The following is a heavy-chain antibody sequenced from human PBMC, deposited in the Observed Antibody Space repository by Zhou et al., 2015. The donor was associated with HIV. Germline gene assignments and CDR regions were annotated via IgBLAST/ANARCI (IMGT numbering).Heavy chain of an antibody. CDR2: IYSGGST. CDR1: GFTVGTNY. J-gene: IGHJ3*02. V-gene: IGHV3-53*01. D-gene: IGHD3-22*01. CDR3: ARDKDSSSYDAFDI. Sequence: EVQLVESGGGLIQPGGSLRLSCAASGFTVGTNYMSWVRQAPGKGLEWVSIIYSGGSTYYVDSVKGRFTISRDNSKNTLYLQMNSLRAEDTAVYYCARDKDSSSYDAFDIWGQGTMVTVSS.